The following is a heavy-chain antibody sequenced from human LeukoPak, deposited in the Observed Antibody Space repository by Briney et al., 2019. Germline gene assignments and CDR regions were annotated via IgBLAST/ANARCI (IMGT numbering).Heavy chain of an antibody. CDR2: ISYDGSKK. J-gene: IGHJ3*02. CDR3: AKEYHRVHDAFDT. Sequence: PGGSLRLSCAASGFTFSSYWMHWVRQAPGKGLEWVAVISYDGSKKYSADSVKGRFTISRDNSKSTLYLQMNSLTTEDTAVYHCAKEYHRVHDAFDTWGHGTMVTVSS. V-gene: IGHV3-30*18. D-gene: IGHD2-2*01. CDR1: GFTFSSYW.